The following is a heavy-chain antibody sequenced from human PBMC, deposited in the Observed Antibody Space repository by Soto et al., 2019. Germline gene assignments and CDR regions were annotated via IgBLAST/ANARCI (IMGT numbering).Heavy chain of an antibody. D-gene: IGHD2-21*02. Sequence: ASVKVSCKAAGYTFTSYYMHGVRQAPGQGLEWMGIINPSGGSTSYAQKFQGRVTMTRDTSTSTAYMELRSLRSDDTAVYYCARDIGPGYCGGDCYYYFDYWGQGTLVTVSS. CDR1: GYTFTSYY. J-gene: IGHJ4*02. V-gene: IGHV1-46*01. CDR3: ARDIGPGYCGGDCYYYFDY. CDR2: INPSGGST.